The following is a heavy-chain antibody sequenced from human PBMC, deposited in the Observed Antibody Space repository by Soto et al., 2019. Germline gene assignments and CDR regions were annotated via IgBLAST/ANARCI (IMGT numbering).Heavy chain of an antibody. J-gene: IGHJ5*02. CDR1: GGSSSSSGYY. CDR3: TRVIASAGTMWFDP. Sequence: SETLSLTCTVSGGSSSSSGYYWAWVHQPPGKGLEWIGSIYYSGSTYYNPSLKSLVTISVDTSKNQFSLKLSSVTAADTAIYYCTRVIASAGTMWFDPWGQGTQVTVSS. CDR2: IYYSGST. V-gene: IGHV4-39*01. D-gene: IGHD6-13*01.